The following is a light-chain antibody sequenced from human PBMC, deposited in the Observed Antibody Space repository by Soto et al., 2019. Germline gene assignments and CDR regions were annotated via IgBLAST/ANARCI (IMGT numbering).Light chain of an antibody. CDR2: DAS. V-gene: IGKV1-5*01. CDR3: QQYNSYSPT. J-gene: IGKJ5*01. Sequence: DIQMTQSPSTLSASVGDRVTITCRASQSISSWLAWYQQKPGKAPKLLIYDASSLESGVPSRFSGSGSGTEFTLTISSLQPDDFATYYCQQYNSYSPTFGQGKRLEIK. CDR1: QSISSW.